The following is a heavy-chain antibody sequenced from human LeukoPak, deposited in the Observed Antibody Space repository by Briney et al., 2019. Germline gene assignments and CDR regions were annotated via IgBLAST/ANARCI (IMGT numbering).Heavy chain of an antibody. CDR1: GFTFSDHY. CDR3: ARDLRGDY. Sequence: GGSLRLSCAASGFTFSDHYMDWVRQAPGKGPEWVGRTRNKANSYTTEYAASVKGRFTISRDDSKNSLYPQMNSLRDEDTALYYCARDLRGDYWGQGTPVTVSS. CDR2: TRNKANSYTT. J-gene: IGHJ4*02. V-gene: IGHV3-72*01.